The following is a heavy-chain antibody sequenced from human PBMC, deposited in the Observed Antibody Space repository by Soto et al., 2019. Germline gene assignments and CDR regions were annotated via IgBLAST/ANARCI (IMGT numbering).Heavy chain of an antibody. J-gene: IGHJ3*02. CDR3: AREVHYDFWSGYGAFDI. CDR2: IYHSGST. Sequence: PETLSLTCTVSDDSVSSGSYYCSWIRQPPGKELESIGYIYHSGSTNYNPSLKSRVTISVDTSKNQFSLKLSSVTAADKAVYYCAREVHYDFWSGYGAFDIWGQGTMVTVSS. CDR1: DDSVSSGSYY. V-gene: IGHV4-61*01. D-gene: IGHD3-3*01.